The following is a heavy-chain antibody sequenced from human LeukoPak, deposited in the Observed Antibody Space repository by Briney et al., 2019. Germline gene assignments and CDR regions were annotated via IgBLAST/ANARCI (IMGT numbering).Heavy chain of an antibody. J-gene: IGHJ4*02. D-gene: IGHD3-3*01. V-gene: IGHV1-2*02. CDR3: AREPYDFWSYKDY. CDR1: GYTFTGYY. Sequence: GASVKVSCKASGYTFTGYYMHWVRQAPGQGLEWMGWINPNSGGTNYAQKFQGRVTMTRDTSISTAYMELSRLRSDDTAVYYCAREPYDFWSYKDYWGQGTLVTVSS. CDR2: INPNSGGT.